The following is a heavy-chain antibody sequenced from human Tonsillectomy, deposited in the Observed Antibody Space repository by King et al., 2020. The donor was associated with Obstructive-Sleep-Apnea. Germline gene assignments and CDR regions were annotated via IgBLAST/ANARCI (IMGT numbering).Heavy chain of an antibody. CDR3: ARYAYAAVGSTDYFDY. CDR1: GYTFTSYG. J-gene: IGHJ4*02. CDR2: ISVYNGDT. Sequence: QLVQSGVEVKKPGASVKVSCKASGYTFTSYGITWVRLAPGQGLEWMGWISVYNGDTKYAQKFQGRVTMTTDTSTNTAYMELRSLRSDDTAVYYCARYAYAAVGSTDYFDYWGPGTLVTVSS. V-gene: IGHV1-18*04. D-gene: IGHD6-13*01.